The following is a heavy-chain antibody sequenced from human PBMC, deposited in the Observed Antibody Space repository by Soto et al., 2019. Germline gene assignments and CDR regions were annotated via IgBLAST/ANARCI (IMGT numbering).Heavy chain of an antibody. D-gene: IGHD3-22*01. CDR2: INWKSDI. Sequence: GGSLRLSCAVSGFTFDDNAVHWVRQAPEKGLEWVSGINWKSDIGYADSVKGRFTISRDNAENSLYLQMNSLRAEDTAVYYCASSATRDSSGYYGFYDNWGQGTPVTVSS. CDR3: ASSATRDSSGYYGFYDN. V-gene: IGHV3-9*01. CDR1: GFTFDDNA. J-gene: IGHJ4*02.